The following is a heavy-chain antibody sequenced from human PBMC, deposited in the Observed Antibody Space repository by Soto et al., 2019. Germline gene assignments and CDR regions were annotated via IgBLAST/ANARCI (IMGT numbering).Heavy chain of an antibody. CDR1: GGTFYTYT. D-gene: IGHD5-18*01. J-gene: IGHJ4*02. Sequence: QVQLVQSGAEVRKPGSSVQVSCKASGGTFYTYTFSWVLQAPGQGLEWMGSITPIYPTTNYAEKFQGRLTVTADGSTSKAYIELSSLTSDDTAVYYCARIPRYSFPTSDDLDSWGQGTLVTVPS. V-gene: IGHV1-69*15. CDR3: ARIPRYSFPTSDDLDS. CDR2: ITPIYPTT.